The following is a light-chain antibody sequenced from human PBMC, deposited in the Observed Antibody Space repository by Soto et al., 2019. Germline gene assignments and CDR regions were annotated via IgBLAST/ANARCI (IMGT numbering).Light chain of an antibody. CDR3: EQYGSSPPYT. CDR2: GAS. J-gene: IGKJ2*01. CDR1: QSVISSY. Sequence: EIVLTQSPGTLSLSPGERATLSCRASQSVISSYLAWYQQKPGQAPSLLIYGASSRATGVPDRFSGSGSGTDFTLTISRLAPEDFAVYYCEQYGSSPPYTCDQGTKLEIK. V-gene: IGKV3-20*01.